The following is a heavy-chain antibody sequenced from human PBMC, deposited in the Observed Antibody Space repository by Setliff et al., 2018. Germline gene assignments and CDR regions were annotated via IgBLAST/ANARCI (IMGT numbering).Heavy chain of an antibody. D-gene: IGHD4-17*01. CDR3: ASRVYGDYEVFY. Sequence: GGSLRLSCAASGFLYSNYIIHWVRQAPGKGLEWVAVISYDGNNKYYADSVKGRFSISRDNSKDTLYLQMNSLRAEDTAVYYCASRVYGDYEVFYWGQGTLVTVSS. J-gene: IGHJ4*02. CDR1: GFLYSNYI. CDR2: ISYDGNNK. V-gene: IGHV3-30-3*01.